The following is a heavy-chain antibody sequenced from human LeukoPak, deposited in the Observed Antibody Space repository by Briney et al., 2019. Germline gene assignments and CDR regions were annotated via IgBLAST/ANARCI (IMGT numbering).Heavy chain of an antibody. CDR3: ARQGGWYYYYGMDV. J-gene: IGHJ6*02. CDR1: GFTFSSYG. D-gene: IGHD6-19*01. CDR2: IWYDGSNK. V-gene: IGHV3-33*01. Sequence: GGSLRLSCAASGFTFSSYGMHWVRQAPGRGLEWVAVIWYDGSNKYYADSVKGRFTISRDNSKNSLYLQMNSLRAEDTAVYYCARQGGWYYYYGMDVWGQGTTVTVSS.